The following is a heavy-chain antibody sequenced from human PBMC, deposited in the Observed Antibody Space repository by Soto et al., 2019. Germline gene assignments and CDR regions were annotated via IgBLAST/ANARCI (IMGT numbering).Heavy chain of an antibody. J-gene: IGHJ6*02. V-gene: IGHV3-23*01. Sequence: GGSLRLSCAASGFTFDDYAMHWVRQAPGKGLEWVSGISWNSCSTYYADSVKGRFTISRDNSKNTLYLQMNSLRAEDTAVYYCAKVVVATDCSGGSCYAYIERYYYYGMDVWGQGTTVTVSS. CDR3: AKVVVATDCSGGSCYAYIERYYYYGMDV. CDR1: GFTFDDYA. CDR2: ISWNSCST. D-gene: IGHD2-15*01.